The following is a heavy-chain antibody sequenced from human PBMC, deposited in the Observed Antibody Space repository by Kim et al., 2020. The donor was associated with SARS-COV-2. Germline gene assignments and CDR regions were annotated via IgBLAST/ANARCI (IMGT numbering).Heavy chain of an antibody. Sequence: GGSLRLSCAASGFTVSSNYMSWVRQAPGKGLEWVSVIYSGGSTYYADSVKGRFTISRHNSKNTQYLQMNSLRAEDTAVYYCARGKNTIFGIRYGMDVWGQETTVTLSS. D-gene: IGHD3-3*01. V-gene: IGHV3-53*04. J-gene: IGHJ6*02. CDR1: GFTVSSNY. CDR2: IYSGGST. CDR3: ARGKNTIFGIRYGMDV.